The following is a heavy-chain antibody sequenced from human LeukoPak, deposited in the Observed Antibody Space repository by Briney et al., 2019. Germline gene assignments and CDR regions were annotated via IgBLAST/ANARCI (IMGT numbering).Heavy chain of an antibody. J-gene: IGHJ4*02. CDR1: GYTFTGYY. CDR3: GITAMGKRALGY. Sequence: SVKVSCKASGYTFTGYYMHWVRQAPGEGGEWRGGIIPILGTENYAQKFQGRVTITTDEPTSTAYMELSSLRSEDTAVYYCGITAMGKRALGYWGQGTLVTVSS. V-gene: IGHV1-69*05. D-gene: IGHD5-18*01. CDR2: IIPILGTE.